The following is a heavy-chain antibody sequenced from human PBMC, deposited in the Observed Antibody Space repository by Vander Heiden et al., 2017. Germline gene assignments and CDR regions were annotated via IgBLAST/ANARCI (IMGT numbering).Heavy chain of an antibody. Sequence: EVQLVESGGGLVKAGGSLSLPCAASGFTFSTYTRNWVRQAPGKGLEWVSSINSTSSYIYYADSVKGRFTISRDNAKNSLYLQMNSLRTEDTAVYYCASLAGAGTSDYWGQGTLVTVSS. CDR3: ASLAGAGTSDY. J-gene: IGHJ4*02. D-gene: IGHD6-13*01. CDR2: INSTSSYI. CDR1: GFTFSTYT. V-gene: IGHV3-21*01.